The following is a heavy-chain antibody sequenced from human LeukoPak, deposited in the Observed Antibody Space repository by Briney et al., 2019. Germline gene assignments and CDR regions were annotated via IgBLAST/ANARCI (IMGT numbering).Heavy chain of an antibody. D-gene: IGHD2-2*02. V-gene: IGHV3-48*01. J-gene: IGHJ3*02. CDR2: ISSSSSTI. CDR1: GFTFSRYS. CDR3: ARTYQLLYDDAFDI. Sequence: GGSLRLSCAASGFTFSRYSMNWVGQAPGKRLEWVSYISSSSSTIYYADSVKGRFTISRDNAKNSLYLQMNSLRAEDTAMYYCARTYQLLYDDAFDIWGKGKMVTVFS.